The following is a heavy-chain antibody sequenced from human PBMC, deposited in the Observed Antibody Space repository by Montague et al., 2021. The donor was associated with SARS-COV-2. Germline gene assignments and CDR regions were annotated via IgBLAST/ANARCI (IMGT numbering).Heavy chain of an antibody. CDR1: GGSINPYY. V-gene: IGHV4-59*01. Sequence: SETLSLTCTVSGGSINPYYWSWVRQPPGKGLEWIAYIDNSGRTEXKPSLQSRVAVSIDTSKSHFSLRLSSLTAADTAVYFCARGVYGAYFDYWGQGMLVTVSS. CDR2: IDNSGRT. CDR3: ARGVYGAYFDY. D-gene: IGHD2-21*01. J-gene: IGHJ4*02.